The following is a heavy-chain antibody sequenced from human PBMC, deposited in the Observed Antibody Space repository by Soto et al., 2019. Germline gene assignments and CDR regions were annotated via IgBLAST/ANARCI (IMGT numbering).Heavy chain of an antibody. J-gene: IGHJ6*03. D-gene: IGHD3-3*01. CDR2: IYYSGST. Sequence: SETLSLTCTVSGGSISSGGYYWSWIRQHPGKGLEWIGYIYYSGSTYYNPSLKSRVTISVDTSKNQFSLKLSSVTAADTAVYYCARVSWSGYYHYYYYYVDVWGKGTTVTVSS. V-gene: IGHV4-31*03. CDR1: GGSISSGGYY. CDR3: ARVSWSGYYHYYYYYVDV.